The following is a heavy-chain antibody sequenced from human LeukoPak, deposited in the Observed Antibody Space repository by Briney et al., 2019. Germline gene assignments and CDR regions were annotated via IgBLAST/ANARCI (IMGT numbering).Heavy chain of an antibody. J-gene: IGHJ4*02. D-gene: IGHD3-9*01. Sequence: GGSLRLSCAASGFTFSSYGMHWVRQAPAKGLEWVAVISYDGSNKYYADSVKGRFTISRDNSKNTLYLQMNSLRAEDTAVYYCATGYKYYFDYWGQGTLVTVSS. V-gene: IGHV3-30*03. CDR1: GFTFSSYG. CDR3: ATGYKYYFDY. CDR2: ISYDGSNK.